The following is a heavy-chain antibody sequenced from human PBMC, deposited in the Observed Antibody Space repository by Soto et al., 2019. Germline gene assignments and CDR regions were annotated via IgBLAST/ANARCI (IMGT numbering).Heavy chain of an antibody. CDR1: GGPFSGYY. D-gene: IGHD3-10*01. J-gene: IGHJ5*02. CDR2: INRSGST. V-gene: IGHV4-34*01. Sequence: SETLSLTCAVYGGPFSGYYWSWIRQPPGKGLEWIGEINRSGSTNYNPSLKSRVTISVDTSKNQFSLKLSSVTAADTAVYYCARGSMVRGFDPWGQGTLVTVSS. CDR3: ARGSMVRGFDP.